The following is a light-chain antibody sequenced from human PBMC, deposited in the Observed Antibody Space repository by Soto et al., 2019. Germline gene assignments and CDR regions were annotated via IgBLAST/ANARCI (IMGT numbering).Light chain of an antibody. CDR2: DAS. V-gene: IGKV3-11*01. CDR1: QSIGSY. J-gene: IGKJ3*01. Sequence: EIVLTQSPGTLPLSPGDRATLSCRASQSIGSYLAWYQQKPGQAPRLLIYDASNRAPGIPARFSGSGSVTEFTLTIDSLEPEDSAVYYFQQRNFLPLSFGPGTKVDIK. CDR3: QQRNFLPLS.